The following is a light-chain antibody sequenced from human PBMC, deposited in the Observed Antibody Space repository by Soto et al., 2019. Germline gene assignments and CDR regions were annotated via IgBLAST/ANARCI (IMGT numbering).Light chain of an antibody. Sequence: QSVLTQPASVSGSPGQSITISCTGTSSDVGGYNYVSWYQQHPGKAPKLMIHDVSNRPSGVSDRFSGSKSGNTASLTISGLQAEDEADYYCSSYTSSVTVLFGGGTKLTVL. V-gene: IGLV2-14*03. CDR3: SSYTSSVTVL. J-gene: IGLJ2*01. CDR2: DVS. CDR1: SSDVGGYNY.